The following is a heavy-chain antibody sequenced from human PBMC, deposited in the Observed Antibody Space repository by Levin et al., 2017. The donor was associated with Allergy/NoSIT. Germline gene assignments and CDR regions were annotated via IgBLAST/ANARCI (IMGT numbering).Heavy chain of an antibody. CDR1: GFTVSSNY. V-gene: IGHV3-53*01. J-gene: IGHJ6*02. Sequence: PGGSLRLSCAASGFTVSSNYMSWVRQAPGKGLEWVSVIYSGGSTDYADSVKGRFTISRDNSKNTLYLQMNSLRAEDTAVYYCARAKGGFCSSTSCYYYYGMDVWGQGTTVTVSS. CDR3: ARAKGGFCSSTSCYYYYGMDV. D-gene: IGHD2-2*01. CDR2: IYSGGST.